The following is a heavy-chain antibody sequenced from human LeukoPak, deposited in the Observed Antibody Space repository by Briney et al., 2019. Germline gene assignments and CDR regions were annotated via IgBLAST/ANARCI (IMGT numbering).Heavy chain of an antibody. CDR1: GGTFNNYT. D-gene: IGHD3-9*01. CDR2: IIPIFGTA. CDR3: AKRINILTGYYMGGWFDP. Sequence: ASVKVSCKASGGTFNNYTINWVRQAPGQGLEWMGGIIPIFGTANYAQKFQGRVTITADESTSTAYMELSSLKSEDTAVYYCAKRINILTGYYMGGWFDPWGQGTLVTVSS. J-gene: IGHJ5*02. V-gene: IGHV1-69*13.